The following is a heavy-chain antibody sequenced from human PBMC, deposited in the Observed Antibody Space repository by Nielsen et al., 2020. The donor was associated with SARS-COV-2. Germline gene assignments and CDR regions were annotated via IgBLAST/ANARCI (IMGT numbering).Heavy chain of an antibody. Sequence: GESLKISCAASGFLFSNYGMHWVRQAPGKGLEWVAVISYDGSNKYHADSVKGRFTISRDNSNNTLFLQMNSLRADDTAVYYCARDQMGGYDVGSGMDYWGQGTRVGVSS. CDR3: ARDQMGGYDVGSGMDY. J-gene: IGHJ4*02. D-gene: IGHD5-12*01. CDR1: GFLFSNYG. V-gene: IGHV3-30*03. CDR2: ISYDGSNK.